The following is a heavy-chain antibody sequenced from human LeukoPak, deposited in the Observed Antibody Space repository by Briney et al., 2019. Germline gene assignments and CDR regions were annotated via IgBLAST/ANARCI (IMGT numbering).Heavy chain of an antibody. D-gene: IGHD5-18*01. CDR1: GGSFSGYY. CDR2: INHSGGT. CDR3: ARVRRVTGSIFDY. Sequence: SETLSLTCAVYGGSFSGYYWSWIRQPPGKGLEWIGEINHSGGTNYNPSLKSRVTISVDTSKNQFSLKLSSVTAADTAVYYCARVRRVTGSIFDYWGQGTLVTVSS. J-gene: IGHJ4*02. V-gene: IGHV4-34*01.